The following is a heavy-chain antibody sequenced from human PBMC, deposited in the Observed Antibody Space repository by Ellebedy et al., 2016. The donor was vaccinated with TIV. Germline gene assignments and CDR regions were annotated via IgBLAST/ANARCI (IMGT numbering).Heavy chain of an antibody. CDR2: INAGNGNT. CDR1: GYTFTSYA. Sequence: ASVKVSXXASGYTFTSYAMHWVRQAPGQRLEWMGWINAGNGNTKYSQKFQGRVTITRDTSASTAYMELSSLRSEDTAVYYCARAGNEQWLFDYWGQGTLVTVSS. V-gene: IGHV1-3*01. J-gene: IGHJ4*02. CDR3: ARAGNEQWLFDY. D-gene: IGHD6-19*01.